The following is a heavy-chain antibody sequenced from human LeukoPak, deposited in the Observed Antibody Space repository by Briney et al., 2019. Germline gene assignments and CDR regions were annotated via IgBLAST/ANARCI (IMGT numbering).Heavy chain of an antibody. Sequence: GGSLRLSCAASGFTFSSYAISWVRQAPGKGLEWVSAISGSGGSTYYADSVKGRFTMSRDNPKNMLYLQMNSLRAEDTALYYCAKGIRQLGNYYYYMDVWGKGTTVTVSS. J-gene: IGHJ6*03. CDR3: AKGIRQLGNYYYYMDV. CDR1: GFTFSSYA. CDR2: ISGSGGST. V-gene: IGHV3-23*01. D-gene: IGHD7-27*01.